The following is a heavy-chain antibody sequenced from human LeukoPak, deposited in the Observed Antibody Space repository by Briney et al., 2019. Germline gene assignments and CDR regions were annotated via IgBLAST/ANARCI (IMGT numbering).Heavy chain of an antibody. Sequence: PSETLSLTCTVSGGSISSSSYYWGWIRQPPGEGREWIGIIYYSGSTYYNLSLKSRVTISVDTSKNQFSLKLSSVTAADTAVYYCARFVYDSSGWSYYFDYWGQGTLVTVSS. CDR1: GGSISSSSYY. V-gene: IGHV4-39*01. CDR3: ARFVYDSSGWSYYFDY. CDR2: IYYSGST. D-gene: IGHD6-19*01. J-gene: IGHJ4*02.